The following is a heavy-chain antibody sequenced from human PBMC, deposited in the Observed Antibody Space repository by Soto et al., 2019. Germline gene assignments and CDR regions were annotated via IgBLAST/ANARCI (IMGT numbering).Heavy chain of an antibody. V-gene: IGHV5-51*03. CDR2: IYPGDSDT. D-gene: IGHD3-9*01. Sequence: EVQLVQSGAEVKKPGESLKISCKGSGYSFTSYWIGWVRQMPGKGLEWMGIIYPGDSDTSYSPSFQGQVTISADKSISTAYLQWSSLKASDTAMYYCASTRILTGYEGQADYWGQGTLVTVSS. CDR1: GYSFTSYW. J-gene: IGHJ4*02. CDR3: ASTRILTGYEGQADY.